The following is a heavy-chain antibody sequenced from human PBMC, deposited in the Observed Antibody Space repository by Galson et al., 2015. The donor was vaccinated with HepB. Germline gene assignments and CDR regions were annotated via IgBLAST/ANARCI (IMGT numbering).Heavy chain of an antibody. V-gene: IGHV3-33*01. CDR3: ARGLHYYDSSGYYSPVDY. J-gene: IGHJ4*02. Sequence: FLRLSCAAYGFTFSSYGMHWVRQAQGKGLEWVAVRWYDGSNKYYADSVKGRFTISRDNSKNTLYLQMNSLRAEDTAVYYCARGLHYYDSSGYYSPVDYWGQGTLVTVSS. CDR1: GFTFSSYG. D-gene: IGHD3-22*01. CDR2: RWYDGSNK.